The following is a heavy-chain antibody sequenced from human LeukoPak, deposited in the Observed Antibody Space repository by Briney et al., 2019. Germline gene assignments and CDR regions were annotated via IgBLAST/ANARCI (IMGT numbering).Heavy chain of an antibody. Sequence: SETLSLTCTVSGGSISSYYWSWIRQPPGKGLEWIGYIYYSGSTNYNPSLKSRVTISVDTSKNQFSLKLGSVTAADTAVYYCAGMIVVAAIDYWGQGTLVTVSS. J-gene: IGHJ4*02. CDR2: IYYSGST. V-gene: IGHV4-59*01. CDR3: AGMIVVAAIDY. D-gene: IGHD3-22*01. CDR1: GGSISSYY.